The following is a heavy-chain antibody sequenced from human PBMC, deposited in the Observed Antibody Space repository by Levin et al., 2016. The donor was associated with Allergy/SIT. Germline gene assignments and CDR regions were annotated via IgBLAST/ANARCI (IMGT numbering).Heavy chain of an antibody. D-gene: IGHD2-21*02. J-gene: IGHJ6*02. CDR3: AREGDGYANPAEYGMDV. Sequence: SETLSLTCTVSGGSISSGSYYWSWIRQPAGKGLEWIGRIYTSGSTNYNPSLKSRVTMSVDTSKNQFSLKLSSVTAADTAVYYCAREGDGYANPAEYGMDVWGQGTTVTVSS. V-gene: IGHV4-61*02. CDR1: GGSISSGSYY. CDR2: IYTSGST.